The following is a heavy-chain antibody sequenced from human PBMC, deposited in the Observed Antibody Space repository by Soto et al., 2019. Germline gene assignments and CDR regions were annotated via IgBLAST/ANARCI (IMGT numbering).Heavy chain of an antibody. V-gene: IGHV3-48*02. D-gene: IGHD6-6*01. Sequence: EVQLVESGGGLVQPGGSLRLSCAASGFTFSSYSMNWVRQAPGKGLEWVSYISSSSSTIYYADSVKGRFTISRDNAKNSLYLQMNSLRDEDTAVYYCARDYAEYSSLRGAEYFQHWGQGTLVTVSS. J-gene: IGHJ1*01. CDR3: ARDYAEYSSLRGAEYFQH. CDR2: ISSSSSTI. CDR1: GFTFSSYS.